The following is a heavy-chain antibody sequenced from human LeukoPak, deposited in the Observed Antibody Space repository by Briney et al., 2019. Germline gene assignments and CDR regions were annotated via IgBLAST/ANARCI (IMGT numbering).Heavy chain of an antibody. CDR3: ARTFSDDSSGYLGPYFDY. D-gene: IGHD3-22*01. Sequence: GGSLRLSCAASGFTFSSCAMTWVRQAPGKGLEWVSVIYSGGSTYYADSVKGRFTISRDNSKNTLYLQMNSLRAEDTAVYYCARTFSDDSSGYLGPYFDYWGQGTLVTVSS. CDR2: IYSGGST. CDR1: GFTFSSCA. J-gene: IGHJ4*02. V-gene: IGHV3-53*01.